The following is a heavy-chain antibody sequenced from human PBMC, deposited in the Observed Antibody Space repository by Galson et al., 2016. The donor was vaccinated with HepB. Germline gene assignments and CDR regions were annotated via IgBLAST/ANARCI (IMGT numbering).Heavy chain of an antibody. J-gene: IGHJ4*02. V-gene: IGHV3-23*01. Sequence: SLRLSCAASGFTFSSYAMSWVRQAPGKGLEWVSAISGSGGSTYYADSVKGRFTISRDNSKNTLYLQMNSLRADDTALYYCAKNEAVAGRLFVYWGQGTLATVSS. CDR1: GFTFSSYA. D-gene: IGHD6-19*01. CDR3: AKNEAVAGRLFVY. CDR2: ISGSGGST.